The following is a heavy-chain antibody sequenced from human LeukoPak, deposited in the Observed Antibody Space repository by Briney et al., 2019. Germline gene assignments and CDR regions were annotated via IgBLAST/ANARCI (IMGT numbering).Heavy chain of an antibody. CDR1: GGSISSYY. CDR2: IYYSGST. Sequence: SETLSLTCTVSGGSISSYYWSWIRQPPGKGLEWIGYIYYSGSTNYNPSLKSRVTISVDTSKNQFSLKLSSVTAADTAVYYCARGKRALFGYWGQGTLVTVSS. CDR3: ARGKRALFGY. J-gene: IGHJ4*02. V-gene: IGHV4-59*12.